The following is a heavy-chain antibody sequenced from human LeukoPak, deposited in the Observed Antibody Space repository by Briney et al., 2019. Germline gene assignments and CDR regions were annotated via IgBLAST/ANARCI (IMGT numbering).Heavy chain of an antibody. V-gene: IGHV4-39*01. D-gene: IGHD3-9*01. CDR3: ARAPGSDVLRYFDWFPLGFDY. Sequence: SETLSLTCTVSGGSISSSSYYWGLIRQPPGKGLEWIGSIYYSGSTYYNPSLKSRVTISVDTSKNQFSLKLSSVTAADTAVYYCARAPGSDVLRYFDWFPLGFDYWGQGTLVTVSS. J-gene: IGHJ4*02. CDR2: IYYSGST. CDR1: GGSISSSSYY.